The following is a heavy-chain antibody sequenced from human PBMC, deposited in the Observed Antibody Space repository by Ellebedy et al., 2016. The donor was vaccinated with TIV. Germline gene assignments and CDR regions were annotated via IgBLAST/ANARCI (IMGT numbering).Heavy chain of an antibody. V-gene: IGHV1-2*04. Sequence: AASVKVSCKASGYTFTGYYMHWVRQAPGQGLEWMGWINPNSGGTNYAQKFQGWVTMTRDTSISTAYMELSRLRSDDTAVYYCARDSGYDDTPSFDYWGQGTLVTVSS. D-gene: IGHD5-12*01. CDR2: INPNSGGT. J-gene: IGHJ4*02. CDR1: GYTFTGYY. CDR3: ARDSGYDDTPSFDY.